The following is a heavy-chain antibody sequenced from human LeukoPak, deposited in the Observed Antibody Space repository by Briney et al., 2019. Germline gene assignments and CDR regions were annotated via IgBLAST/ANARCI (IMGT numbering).Heavy chain of an antibody. D-gene: IGHD6-6*01. CDR2: ISYDGSNK. Sequence: QSGGSLRLPCAASGFTFSSYAMHWVRQAPGKGLEWVAVISYDGSNKYYADSVKGRFTISRDNSKNTLYLQMNSLRAEDTAVYYCAREHEQLHFDYWGQGTLVTVSS. V-gene: IGHV3-30-3*01. CDR3: AREHEQLHFDY. J-gene: IGHJ4*02. CDR1: GFTFSSYA.